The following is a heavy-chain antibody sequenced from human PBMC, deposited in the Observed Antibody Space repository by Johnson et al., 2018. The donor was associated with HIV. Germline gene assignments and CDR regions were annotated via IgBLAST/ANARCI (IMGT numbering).Heavy chain of an antibody. Sequence: EVLLLESGGGLVQPGGSLRLSCAASGFTFSSYAMSWVRQAPGKGLEWVSAISGSGGSTYYADSLKGRFTISRDNSKNTLYLQRNSLRAGDTGVYYCAKDRDYDSNWDAFDIWGQGTMVTVSS. CDR2: ISGSGGST. D-gene: IGHD3-22*01. CDR3: AKDRDYDSNWDAFDI. CDR1: GFTFSSYA. V-gene: IGHV3-23*01. J-gene: IGHJ3*02.